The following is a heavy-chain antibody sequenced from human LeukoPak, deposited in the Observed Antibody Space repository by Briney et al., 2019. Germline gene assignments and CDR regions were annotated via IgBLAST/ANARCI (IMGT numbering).Heavy chain of an antibody. V-gene: IGHV4-59*01. CDR2: IYYSGST. J-gene: IGHJ6*02. Sequence: SGTLSLTCTVSGGSISSYYWSWIRQPPGKGLEWIGYIYYSGSTNYNPSLKSRVTISVDTSKNQFSLKLSSVTAADTAVYYCARGRGRSNYYYYYGMDVWGQGTTVTVSS. D-gene: IGHD3-16*01. CDR3: ARGRGRSNYYYYYGMDV. CDR1: GGSISSYY.